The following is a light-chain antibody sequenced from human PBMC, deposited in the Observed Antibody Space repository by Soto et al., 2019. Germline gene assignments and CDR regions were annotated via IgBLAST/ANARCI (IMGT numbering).Light chain of an antibody. Sequence: EIVMTQSPSTLSVSPGERATLSCSASTGVNTNLAWYQQKPGQAPQLLIYGASTRATGVPARFNGSGSGTEFNPTITSLQSEDFATYSCQQYNSWPRTFGHGTKV. V-gene: IGKV3-15*01. J-gene: IGKJ1*01. CDR3: QQYNSWPRT. CDR2: GAS. CDR1: TGVNTN.